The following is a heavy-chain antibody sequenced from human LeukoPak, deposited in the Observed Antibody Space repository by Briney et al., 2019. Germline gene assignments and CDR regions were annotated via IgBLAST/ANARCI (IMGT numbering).Heavy chain of an antibody. Sequence: PGGSLRLSCAASGFTFSSYSMNWVRQAPGKGLEWVSVIYSGGSTYYADSVKGRFTISRDNSKNTLYLQMNSLRAEDTAVYYCARVTEVGATDYWGQGTLVTVSS. CDR1: GFTFSSYS. CDR3: ARVTEVGATDY. V-gene: IGHV3-53*01. D-gene: IGHD1-26*01. J-gene: IGHJ4*02. CDR2: IYSGGST.